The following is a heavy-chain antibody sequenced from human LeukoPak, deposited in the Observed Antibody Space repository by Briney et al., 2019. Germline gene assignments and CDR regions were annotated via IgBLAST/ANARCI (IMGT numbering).Heavy chain of an antibody. V-gene: IGHV4-59*01. CDR3: ARGTVTLAY. CDR2: IYYSGST. Sequence: SETLSLTCTVPGGSISSYYWTWIRQSPGKGLEWIGYIYYSGSTNYNPSLKSRVTISVDTSTNQFSLNLNSVTAADTAVYYCARGTVTLAYWGQGTLVSVSS. D-gene: IGHD4-11*01. J-gene: IGHJ4*02. CDR1: GGSISSYY.